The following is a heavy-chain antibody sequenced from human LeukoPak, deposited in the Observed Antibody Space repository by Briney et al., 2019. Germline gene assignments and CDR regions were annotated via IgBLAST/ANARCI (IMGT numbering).Heavy chain of an antibody. Sequence: PGGSLRLSCAASGFTFSDYYMSWIRQAPGKGLEWVGGIRQDGSDQYYADSVKGRFTISRDNAKNSLYLQMNSLRTEDTALYYCAKGPSVGTYYYYYGMDVWGQGTTVTVSS. CDR2: IRQDGSDQ. D-gene: IGHD6-13*01. CDR3: AKGPSVGTYYYYYGMDV. CDR1: GFTFSDYY. V-gene: IGHV3-7*03. J-gene: IGHJ6*02.